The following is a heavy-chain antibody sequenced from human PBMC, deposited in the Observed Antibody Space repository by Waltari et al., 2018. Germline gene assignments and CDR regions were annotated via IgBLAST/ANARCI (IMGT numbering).Heavy chain of an antibody. D-gene: IGHD7-27*01. J-gene: IGHJ4*02. CDR2: IYYSGST. V-gene: IGHV4-39*07. Sequence: QVQLQESGPGLVKPSETLSLTCTVSGGSISSSSYYWGWIRQPPGKGLEWIGSIYYSGSTYYNPSLKSRVTISVDTSKNQFSLKLSSVTAADTAVYYCARGRLNPEELGFDYWGQGTLVTVSS. CDR1: GGSISSSSYY. CDR3: ARGRLNPEELGFDY.